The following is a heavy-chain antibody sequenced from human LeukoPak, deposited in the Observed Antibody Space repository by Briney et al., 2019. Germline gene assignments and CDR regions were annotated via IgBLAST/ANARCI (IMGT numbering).Heavy chain of an antibody. D-gene: IGHD1-7*01. CDR3: ARGTYYFEK. V-gene: IGHV3-48*03. Sequence: GALRLSCAASGFTFNTYEMNWVRKAPGKGLEWVSYISGSGTTMYYADSMKGRFTTSRDNARNSLYLQMNSLRAEDTAVYYCARGTYYFEKWGQGTLVTVSS. CDR2: ISGSGTTM. J-gene: IGHJ4*02. CDR1: GFTFNTYE.